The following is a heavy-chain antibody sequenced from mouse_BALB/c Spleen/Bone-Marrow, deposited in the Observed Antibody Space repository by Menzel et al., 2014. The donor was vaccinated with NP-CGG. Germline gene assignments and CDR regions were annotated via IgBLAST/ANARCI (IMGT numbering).Heavy chain of an antibody. D-gene: IGHD1-1*01. Sequence: DLVKPGASVKLSCKASGYTFTSYWINWVKQRPGQGLEWIGRIAPGSGNIYYNEMFKVKATLTVDACSSTAYIQLSSVSSEDSAVYFCARSYYVSSPYAMDDWGQGTSVTVSS. V-gene: IGHV1S41*01. CDR2: IAPGSGNI. CDR1: GYTFTSYW. J-gene: IGHJ4*01. CDR3: ARSYYVSSPYAMDD.